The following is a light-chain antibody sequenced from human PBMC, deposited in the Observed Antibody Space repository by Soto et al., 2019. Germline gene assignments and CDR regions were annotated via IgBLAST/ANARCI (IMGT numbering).Light chain of an antibody. J-gene: IGKJ2*01. V-gene: IGKV1-5*03. CDR2: KAS. Sequence: DIQMTQSPSTLSASVGDRVTITCRTSQSISSYLAWYQQKPGKAPKVLIYKASSLKSGVPSRFSGSGSGTGFTLTISSLQPDDFATYYCQQYNNYPYTFGQGTKLEIK. CDR3: QQYNNYPYT. CDR1: QSISSY.